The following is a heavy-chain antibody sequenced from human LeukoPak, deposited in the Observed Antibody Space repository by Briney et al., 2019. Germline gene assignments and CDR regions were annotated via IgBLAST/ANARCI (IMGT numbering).Heavy chain of an antibody. CDR1: GFTFSTYA. Sequence: GGSLRLSCAASGFTFSTYAMTWVRQAPGKGLEWVSLISGTGGSTYYADSVKGRFTISRDNSKNTLYLQMNSLRAEDTAVYYCAKAPKKATLGVVAAFDIWGQGTMVTVSS. J-gene: IGHJ3*02. CDR2: ISGTGGST. V-gene: IGHV3-23*01. D-gene: IGHD1-26*01. CDR3: AKAPKKATLGVVAAFDI.